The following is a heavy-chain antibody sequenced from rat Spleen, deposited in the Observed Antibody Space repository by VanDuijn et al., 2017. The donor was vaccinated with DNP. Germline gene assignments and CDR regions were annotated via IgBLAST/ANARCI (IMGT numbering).Heavy chain of an antibody. CDR2: MWTDGDT. CDR1: GFSFSSYH. J-gene: IGHJ2*01. CDR3: ARDRGGPWLFDY. D-gene: IGHD1-11*01. V-gene: IGHV2-32*01. Sequence: QVQLKESGPSLIQPSQTLSLTCTVSGFSFSSYHVHWLRQPPGKGLEWMGVMWTDGDTLYKLGLKSRLTISRDTSTSQVFLEMNSLQTDDSATYYCARDRGGPWLFDYWGQGVMVTVSS.